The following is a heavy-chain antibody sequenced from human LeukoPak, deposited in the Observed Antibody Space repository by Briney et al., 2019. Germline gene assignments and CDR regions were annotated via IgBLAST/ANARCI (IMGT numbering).Heavy chain of an antibody. CDR2: IKQDGSEK. CDR3: ARDAPGNTALDY. J-gene: IGHJ4*02. Sequence: HPGGSLRLSCAASGFTFSGYWMTWVRQAPGKGLEWVANIKQDGSEKYYVDSVQGRFTISRDNARKSLYLQMNSLRAEDTAVYFCARDAPGNTALDYWGQGTLVTVSS. D-gene: IGHD5-18*01. CDR1: GFTFSGYW. V-gene: IGHV3-7*01.